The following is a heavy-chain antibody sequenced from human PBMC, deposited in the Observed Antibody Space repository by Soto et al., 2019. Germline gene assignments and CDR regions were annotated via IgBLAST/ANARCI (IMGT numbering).Heavy chain of an antibody. J-gene: IGHJ4*01. Sequence: GGSLRLSCAASGFTYNIYAMSWVRHTPGKGLEWVSTITAGGDTTYYADSVKGRFTISRDNSKNTLFLQMNNLRAEDTAVYSCAKTPMIGGRVLRFDSWGHGTLVTVSS. CDR1: GFTYNIYA. CDR2: ITAGGDTT. V-gene: IGHV3-23*01. D-gene: IGHD3-22*01. CDR3: AKTPMIGGRVLRFDS.